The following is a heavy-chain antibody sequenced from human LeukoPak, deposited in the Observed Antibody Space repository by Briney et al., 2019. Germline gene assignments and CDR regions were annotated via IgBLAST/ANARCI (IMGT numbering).Heavy chain of an antibody. V-gene: IGHV4-4*07. J-gene: IGHJ2*01. CDR1: GGSIRNYY. CDR2: IYFSGNT. CDR3: ARGHRRYFDL. Sequence: PSETLSLTCTVSGGSIRNYYWSWIRQPAGKGLEWIGRIYFSGNTNYNPSLKSRVTMSVDTSKNQFSLKLSSVTAADTAVYYCARGHRRYFDLWGSGTLVTVSS. D-gene: IGHD1-14*01.